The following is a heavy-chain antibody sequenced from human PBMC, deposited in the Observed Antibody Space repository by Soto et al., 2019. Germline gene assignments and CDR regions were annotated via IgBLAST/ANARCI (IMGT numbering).Heavy chain of an antibody. CDR1: GFTFSNYA. CDR3: AREVGAPSGWLDT. CDR2: ISASGGLK. V-gene: IGHV3-23*01. J-gene: IGHJ5*02. Sequence: EVQLSESGGDLRQPGGSLRLSCAASGFTFSNYAMTWVRQTPGKGLERVSGISASGGLKYYADSVQGRFTVSSDNSKKILYRQMDNLRDGDTAIYYCAREVGAPSGWLDTWGQGTQVTVSS. D-gene: IGHD1-26*01.